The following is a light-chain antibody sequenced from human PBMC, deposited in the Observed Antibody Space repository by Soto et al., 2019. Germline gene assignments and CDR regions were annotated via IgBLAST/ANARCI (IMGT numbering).Light chain of an antibody. Sequence: IEVTGSPAALSRSAEGRARHACRASQSISSSLAWYQQKPGQAPRLLIHGASTRATGIPARFSGSRTGIDCTRTLASPQSQAVVGYYCLHYNRCPSTFGQGTRLEIK. CDR1: QSISSS. V-gene: IGKV3-15*01. CDR3: LHYNRCPST. J-gene: IGKJ5*01. CDR2: GAS.